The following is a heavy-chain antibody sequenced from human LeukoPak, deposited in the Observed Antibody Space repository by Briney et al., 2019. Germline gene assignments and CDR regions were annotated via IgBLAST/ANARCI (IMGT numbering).Heavy chain of an antibody. J-gene: IGHJ4*02. CDR1: GFTFSSYG. D-gene: IGHD3-22*01. CDR2: IWYDGSNK. V-gene: IGHV3-33*08. Sequence: PGGSLRLSCAASGFTFSSYGMHWVRQAPGKGLEWVAVIWYDGSNKYYADSVKGRFTISRDNSKNTLYLQMNSLRAEDTAVYYCARGLGSNSSGYHWGQGTLVTVSS. CDR3: ARGLGSNSSGYH.